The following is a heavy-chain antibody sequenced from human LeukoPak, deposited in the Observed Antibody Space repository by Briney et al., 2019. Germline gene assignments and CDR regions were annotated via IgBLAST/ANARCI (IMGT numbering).Heavy chain of an antibody. D-gene: IGHD3-10*01. Sequence: PETLSLTCTLPAASPTSNYCSSDRQPPGKGLEWIGYIYYSGSANYNPSLKRRVTISVDTSKKQCSRNLSSVTAADTGVYYWARSYGSGEYIDYWGQGTLVTVSS. CDR2: IYYSGSA. J-gene: IGHJ4*02. V-gene: IGHV4-59*01. CDR1: AASPTSNY. CDR3: ARSYGSGEYIDY.